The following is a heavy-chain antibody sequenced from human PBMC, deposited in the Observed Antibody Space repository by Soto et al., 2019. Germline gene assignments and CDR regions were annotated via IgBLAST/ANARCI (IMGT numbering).Heavy chain of an antibody. Sequence: QVQLQESGPGLVKPSETLSLTCTVSGGSISLERFYWTWIRQPPGKGLEWIGYVSHTGATTYNPPLQSRVDISVDTSRNQFSLKLRSLTAADTAVYFCAREFSSAHINSYDFWGQGTLVSVSA. CDR3: AREFSSAHINSYDF. CDR2: VSHTGAT. V-gene: IGHV4-61*01. CDR1: GGSISLERFY. J-gene: IGHJ4*02.